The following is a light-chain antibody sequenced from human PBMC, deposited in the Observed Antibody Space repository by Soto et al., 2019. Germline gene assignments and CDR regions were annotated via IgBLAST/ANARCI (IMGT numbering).Light chain of an antibody. J-gene: IGLJ1*01. CDR2: AVT. CDR3: SSYAGTNRV. CDR1: SSDVGANNY. Sequence: QSALTQPPSASGSPGQSVTISCTGTSSDVGANNYVSGYQQHPGKAPKLMIYAVTKRPSGVTDRFSGSKSGNTASLTVSGLQAEYEADYYCSSYAGTNRVFGTGTKLTVL. V-gene: IGLV2-8*01.